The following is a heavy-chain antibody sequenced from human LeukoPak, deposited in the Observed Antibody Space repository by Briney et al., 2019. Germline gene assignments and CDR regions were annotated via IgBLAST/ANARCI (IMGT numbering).Heavy chain of an antibody. CDR2: INQDGSEK. J-gene: IGHJ4*02. D-gene: IGHD6-19*01. Sequence: GGSLRLSCAASGFTFNKYWMSWVRQAPGKGLEWVANINQDGSEKYYVDSVKGRFTISRDNAKNSLFLQMNSLRVEDTALYFCVRRDTSGWYYFDYGGQGTLVTVSS. CDR3: VRRDTSGWYYFDY. V-gene: IGHV3-7*01. CDR1: GFTFNKYW.